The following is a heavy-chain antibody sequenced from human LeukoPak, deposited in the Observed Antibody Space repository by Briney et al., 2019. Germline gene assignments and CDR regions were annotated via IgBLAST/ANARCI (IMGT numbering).Heavy chain of an antibody. D-gene: IGHD2-2*01. CDR1: GFTFSSYS. CDR3: AREGGVVVVPAAIDY. Sequence: GGSLRLSCAASGFTFSSYSMNWVRQAPGKGLEWVSSISSSSSYIYYADSVKGRFTISRDNAKNSPYLQMNSLRAEDTAVYYCAREGGVVVVPAAIDYWGQGTLVTVSS. J-gene: IGHJ4*02. CDR2: ISSSSSYI. V-gene: IGHV3-21*01.